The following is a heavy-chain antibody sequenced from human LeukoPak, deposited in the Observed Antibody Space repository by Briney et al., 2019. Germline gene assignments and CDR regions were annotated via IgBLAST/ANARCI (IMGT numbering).Heavy chain of an antibody. CDR3: ARAIAVVRISYYYYMDV. J-gene: IGHJ6*03. V-gene: IGHV4-59*01. Sequence: SETLSLTCTVSGGSISSYYWSWIRQPPGKGLEWIGYIYYSGSTKYNPSLKSRVTISVDTSKNQFSLKLSSVTAADTAVYYCARAIAVVRISYYYYMDVWGKGTTVTVSS. CDR2: IYYSGST. CDR1: GGSISSYY. D-gene: IGHD3-22*01.